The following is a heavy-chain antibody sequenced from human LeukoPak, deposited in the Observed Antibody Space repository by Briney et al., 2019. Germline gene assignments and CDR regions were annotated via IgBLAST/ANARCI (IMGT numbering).Heavy chain of an antibody. CDR1: GYTFTGYY. V-gene: IGHV1-2*02. D-gene: IGHD1-14*01. J-gene: IGHJ4*02. CDR2: INPNSGGT. Sequence: VASVKVSCKASGYTFTGYYMHWVRQAPGPGLEWMGWINPNSGGTNYAQKFQGRVTMTRDTSISTAYMELSRLRSDDTAVYYCARAGGGIFTVDYWGQGTLVTVSS. CDR3: ARAGGGIFTVDY.